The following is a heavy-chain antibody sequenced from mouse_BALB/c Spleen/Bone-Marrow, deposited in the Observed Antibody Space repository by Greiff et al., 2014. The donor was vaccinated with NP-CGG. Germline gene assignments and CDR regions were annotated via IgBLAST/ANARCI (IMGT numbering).Heavy chain of an antibody. Sequence: VQLKESGGGLVKPGGSLKLSCAASGFTFSSYSMSWVRQTPEKRLEGVATIYSGGSDTYYADSVKGRFTISRNTAKNTLYLQMSSLRSEDTAMYYCARQDYYGSSPHWYFDVWGAGTTVTVAS. V-gene: IGHV5-9-3*01. J-gene: IGHJ1*01. CDR1: GFTFSSYS. CDR2: IYSGGSDT. D-gene: IGHD1-1*01. CDR3: ARQDYYGSSPHWYFDV.